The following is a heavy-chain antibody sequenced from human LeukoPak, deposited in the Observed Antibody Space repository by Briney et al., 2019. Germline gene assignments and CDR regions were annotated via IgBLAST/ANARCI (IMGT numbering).Heavy chain of an antibody. CDR1: GGSISSSSYY. CDR2: IYYSGST. CDR3: ARQYNGVCPA. J-gene: IGHJ4*02. V-gene: IGHV4-39*01. D-gene: IGHD2-8*01. Sequence: SETLSLTCTVSGGSISSSSYYWGWIRQPPGKGLEWIGSIYYSGSTYYNPSLKSRVTISVDTSKNQFSLKLSSVTAADTAVYYCARQYNGVCPAWGQGTLSPSPQ.